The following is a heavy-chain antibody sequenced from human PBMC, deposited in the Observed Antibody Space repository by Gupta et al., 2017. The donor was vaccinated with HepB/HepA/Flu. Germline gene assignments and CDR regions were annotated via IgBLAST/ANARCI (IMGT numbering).Heavy chain of an antibody. J-gene: IGHJ4*02. CDR3: AKGHRGYSYGYPIDY. D-gene: IGHD5-18*01. V-gene: IGHV3-43*02. CDR1: GFTFDDNA. CDR2: ISGDGGST. Sequence: EVKLVASGVGVVQPGGSLSLSCAAAGFTFDDNAMHWFLQASGKGLEWVSLISGDGGSTYYADSMKGRFTISRDNSKNSLYLQMNSLRTEVTALYYCAKGHRGYSYGYPIDYWGQGTLVTVSS.